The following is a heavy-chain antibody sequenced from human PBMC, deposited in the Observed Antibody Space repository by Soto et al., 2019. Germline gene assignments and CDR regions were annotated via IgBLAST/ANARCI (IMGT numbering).Heavy chain of an antibody. J-gene: IGHJ3*02. CDR3: VREVSAFDI. Sequence: PGGSLRLSCAASGFTVSTNYMSWVRQAPGKGLEWVSVIYSGSSTYYADSVKGRFTISRDNSRNTLFLQMNSLRAEDTAIYYCVREVSAFDIWGQGTMVTVPS. V-gene: IGHV3-53*01. CDR2: IYSGSST. CDR1: GFTVSTNY.